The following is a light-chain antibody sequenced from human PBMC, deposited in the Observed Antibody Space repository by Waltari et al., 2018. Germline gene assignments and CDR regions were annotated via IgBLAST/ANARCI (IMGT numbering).Light chain of an antibody. CDR3: SSYTSSSTLV. CDR1: SSDVGGYNY. J-gene: IGLJ1*01. CDR2: EVS. Sequence: QSALTQPASVSGSPGQSITISCTGTSSDVGGYNYVSWYQQHPGKAPQLRIYEVSNRPSGVSNRFSGSKSGNTASLTISGLQAEDEADYYCSSYTSSSTLVFGTGTKVTVL. V-gene: IGLV2-14*01.